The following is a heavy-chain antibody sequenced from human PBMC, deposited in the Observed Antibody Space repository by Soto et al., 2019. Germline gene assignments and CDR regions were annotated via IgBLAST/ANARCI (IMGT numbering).Heavy chain of an antibody. CDR1: GYTFTSYG. D-gene: IGHD4-17*01. Sequence: ASVKVSCKASGYTFTSYGISGVRQAPGQGLEWMGWISAYNGNTNYAQKLQGRVTMTTDTSTSTAYMELRSLRSDDTAVYYCARDRATVTSNDAFDIWGQGTMVTVSS. CDR2: ISAYNGNT. J-gene: IGHJ3*02. CDR3: ARDRATVTSNDAFDI. V-gene: IGHV1-18*01.